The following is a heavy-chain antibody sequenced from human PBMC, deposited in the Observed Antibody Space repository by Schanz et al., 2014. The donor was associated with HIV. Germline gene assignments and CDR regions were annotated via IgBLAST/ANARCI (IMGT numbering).Heavy chain of an antibody. V-gene: IGHV3-30*03. D-gene: IGHD1-20*01. CDR1: GFNFSFYW. CDR3: ARGEAITYYYHYYGMDV. J-gene: IGHJ6*02. CDR2: ISHDGSDT. Sequence: QVQMVESGGGVVQPGGSLRLSCAASGFNFSFYWISWVRQAPDKGLESVAVISHDGSDTYYVDSVKGRFTISRDNSKNTLYLQMNSLRAEDTAVYYCARGEAITYYYHYYGMDVWGQGTTVTVS.